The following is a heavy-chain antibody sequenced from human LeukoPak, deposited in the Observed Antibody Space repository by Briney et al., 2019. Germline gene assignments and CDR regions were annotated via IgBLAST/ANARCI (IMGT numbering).Heavy chain of an antibody. J-gene: IGHJ4*02. V-gene: IGHV4-59*08. CDR2: IYYSGST. D-gene: IGHD3-22*01. CDR3: ARLPHYYDSSGYCL. CDR1: GGSISSYY. Sequence: SETLSLTCTVSGGSISSYYWSWIRQPPGKGLEWIGYIYYSGSTNYNPSLESRVTISVDTSKNQFSLKLSSVTAADTAVYYCARLPHYYDSSGYCLWGQGTLVTVSS.